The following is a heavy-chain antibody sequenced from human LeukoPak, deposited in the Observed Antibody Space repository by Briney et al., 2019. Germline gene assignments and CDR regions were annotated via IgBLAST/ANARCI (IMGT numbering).Heavy chain of an antibody. D-gene: IGHD6-19*01. CDR3: ATAGQWRFDS. CDR1: GFTFSSYW. V-gene: IGHV3-74*01. J-gene: IGHJ4*02. CDR2: LSPDGGTI. Sequence: PGGSLRLSCVVSGFTFSSYWMHWVRQARGKGLVWVSRLSPDGGTIDYSDSVRGRFTISRDNAKDTLYLQMNSLRVDDTAVYYCATAGQWRFDSWGLGTLVTVSS.